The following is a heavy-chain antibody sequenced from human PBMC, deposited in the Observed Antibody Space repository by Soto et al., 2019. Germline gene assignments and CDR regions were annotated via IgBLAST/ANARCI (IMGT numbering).Heavy chain of an antibody. D-gene: IGHD1-26*01. CDR3: ARGYGGSYNAYFDY. Sequence: PSETLSLTCTVSGGSISSYYWSWIRQPPGKGLEWIGYIYYSGSTNYNPSLKSRVTISVDTSKNQFSLKLSSVTAADTAVYYCARGYGGSYNAYFDYWGQGTLVTVSS. J-gene: IGHJ4*02. CDR2: IYYSGST. CDR1: GGSISSYY. V-gene: IGHV4-59*01.